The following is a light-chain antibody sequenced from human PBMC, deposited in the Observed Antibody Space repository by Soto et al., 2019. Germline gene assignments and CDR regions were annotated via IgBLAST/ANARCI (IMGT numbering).Light chain of an antibody. J-gene: IGKJ5*01. CDR1: ESLTNN. CDR3: QQYNYWPYT. CDR2: GSS. Sequence: EMVMTQSPATLSVSPGERATLYCRATESLTNNLAWYQQRPGQAPRLLIYGSSTRATGIPARFSGTGSGTEFTLTITSLQSEDFAVYYCQQYNYWPYTFGQGTRLEIK. V-gene: IGKV3-15*01.